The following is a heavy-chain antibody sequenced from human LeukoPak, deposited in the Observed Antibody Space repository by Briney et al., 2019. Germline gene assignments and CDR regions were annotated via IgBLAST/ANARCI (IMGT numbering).Heavy chain of an antibody. CDR2: ISWNSGSI. J-gene: IGHJ3*02. CDR3: ARDGGKGGNGAFDM. V-gene: IGHV3-9*01. D-gene: IGHD4-23*01. Sequence: SLRLSCAASGFTFDDYAMHWVRQAPGKGLEWVSGISWNSGSIGYADSVKGRFTISRDNARNSLYLQMNSLRAEDTALYYCARDGGKGGNGAFDMWGQGTMVTVSS. CDR1: GFTFDDYA.